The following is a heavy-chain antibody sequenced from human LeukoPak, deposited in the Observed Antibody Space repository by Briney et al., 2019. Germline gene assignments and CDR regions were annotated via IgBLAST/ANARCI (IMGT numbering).Heavy chain of an antibody. D-gene: IGHD3-22*01. J-gene: IGHJ5*02. CDR1: GGTFSSYA. CDR2: IIPIFGTA. V-gene: IGHV1-69*13. Sequence: GASVKVSCKASGGTFSSYAISWVRQAPGQGLEWMGGIIPIFGTANYAQKFQGRVTITADESTSTAYMELSSLRSEDTAVYYCAREGSSGYYNWFDPWGQETLVTVSS. CDR3: AREGSSGYYNWFDP.